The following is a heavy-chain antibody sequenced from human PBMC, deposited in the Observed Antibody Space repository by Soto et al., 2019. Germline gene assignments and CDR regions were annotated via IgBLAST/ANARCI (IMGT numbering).Heavy chain of an antibody. Sequence: QVQLQESGPGLVKPSETLSLTCTVSGGSISSYYWSWIRQPPGKGLEWIGYIYYSGSTNYNPSLKSRVTISVDTSKNQFSLKLSSVTAADTAVYYYARSTIGWLLPYNWFDPWGQGTLVTVSS. J-gene: IGHJ5*02. CDR3: ARSTIGWLLPYNWFDP. V-gene: IGHV4-59*01. CDR1: GGSISSYY. CDR2: IYYSGST. D-gene: IGHD3-9*01.